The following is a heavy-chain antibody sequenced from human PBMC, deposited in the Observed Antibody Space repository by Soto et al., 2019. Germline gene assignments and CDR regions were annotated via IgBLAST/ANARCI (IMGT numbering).Heavy chain of an antibody. CDR3: ARGRYGDY. J-gene: IGHJ4*02. D-gene: IGHD1-1*01. CDR2: ISAHNGNT. V-gene: IGHV1-18*01. Sequence: QVHLVQSGAEVKKSGASVKVSCKGSGYDFTTYGITWVRQAPGQGLEWMAWISAHNGNTDYAQKRQGRVPVTSATSASTAYMERRSLRSDDTAVYYCARGRYGDYWGQGALVTVSS. CDR1: GYDFTTYG.